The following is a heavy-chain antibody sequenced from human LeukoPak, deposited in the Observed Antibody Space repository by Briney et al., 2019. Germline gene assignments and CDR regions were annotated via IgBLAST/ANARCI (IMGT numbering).Heavy chain of an antibody. D-gene: IGHD4-11*01. Sequence: GGSLRLSCAASGFTFSSYAMSWVRQAPGKGLEWISSIGGSGSSTYYAGSVKGRFTISRDDFLNVVYLQMNSLTVEDTAVYYCTTRLQHHFDYWGQGTQVTVSS. V-gene: IGHV3-23*01. CDR3: TTRLQHHFDY. J-gene: IGHJ4*02. CDR1: GFTFSSYA. CDR2: IGGSGSST.